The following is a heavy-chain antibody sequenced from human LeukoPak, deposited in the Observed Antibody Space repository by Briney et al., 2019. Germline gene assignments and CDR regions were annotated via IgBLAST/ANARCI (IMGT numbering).Heavy chain of an antibody. CDR2: IYYSGST. CDR3: AREAYYDSSGSRKFDY. V-gene: IGHV4-59*01. Sequence: SETLSLTCTVSGGSFSSYYWSWIRQPPGKGLEWIGYIYYSGSTNYNTSLKSRVTISVDTSKNQSSLKLSSVAAADTAVYYCAREAYYDSSGSRKFDYWGQGTLVTVSS. CDR1: GGSFSSYY. D-gene: IGHD3-22*01. J-gene: IGHJ4*02.